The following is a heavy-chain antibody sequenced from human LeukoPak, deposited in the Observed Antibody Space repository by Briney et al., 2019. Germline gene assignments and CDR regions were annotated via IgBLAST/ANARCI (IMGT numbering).Heavy chain of an antibody. CDR1: GGSISSYY. D-gene: IGHD5-12*01. J-gene: IGHJ3*02. CDR3: ARGGRGMATIFSAFDI. CDR2: IYTSGST. Sequence: PPETLSLTCTVSGGSISSYYWSWIRQPAGKGLEWIGRIYTSGSTNYNPSLKSRVTMSVDTSKNQFSLKLSSVTAADTAVYYCARGGRGMATIFSAFDIWGQGTMVTVSS. V-gene: IGHV4-4*07.